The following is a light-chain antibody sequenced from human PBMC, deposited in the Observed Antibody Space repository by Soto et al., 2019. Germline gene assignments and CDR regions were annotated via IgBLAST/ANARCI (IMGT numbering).Light chain of an antibody. V-gene: IGKV1-17*03. CDR3: LQHNSYPYT. Sequence: DIQMTQSPSVVSASVGDTVTVTCRASQGITTFLAWFRQRPGRVPERLIYGASSLQSGVPSRFSGRGSGTEFTLTISSLQPEDFGTYYCLQHNSYPYTFGPGTKVDIK. J-gene: IGKJ2*01. CDR1: QGITTF. CDR2: GAS.